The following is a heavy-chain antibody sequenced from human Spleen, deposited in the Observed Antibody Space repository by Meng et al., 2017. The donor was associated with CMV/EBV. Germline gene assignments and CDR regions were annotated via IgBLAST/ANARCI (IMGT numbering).Heavy chain of an antibody. Sequence: SETLSLTCTVSGGSLSSSSYYWGWIRQPPGKGLEWIGTIYYGGSTYYNPSLKSRVTISVDTSKNQFSLKLNSVTAADTAVYYCASEGGDTYSSGWHWLYWGQGTLVTVSS. CDR3: ASEGGDTYSSGWHWLY. CDR1: GGSLSSSSYY. V-gene: IGHV4-39*07. CDR2: IYYGGST. J-gene: IGHJ4*02. D-gene: IGHD6-19*01.